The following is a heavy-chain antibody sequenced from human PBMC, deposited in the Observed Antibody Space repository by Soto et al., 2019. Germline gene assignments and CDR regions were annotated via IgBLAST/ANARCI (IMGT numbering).Heavy chain of an antibody. D-gene: IGHD7-27*01. CDR1: GYSFTTYG. CDR2: ISAYNGNT. CDR3: ARDAGDSTRVFDY. Sequence: SVKVSCKASGYSFTTYGISWVRQAPGQGLEWMGWISAYNGNTNYAQKLQGRVTMNTDTSTGTAYMELRSLRSDDTAVYYCARDAGDSTRVFDYWGQGTLVTVSS. V-gene: IGHV1-18*01. J-gene: IGHJ4*02.